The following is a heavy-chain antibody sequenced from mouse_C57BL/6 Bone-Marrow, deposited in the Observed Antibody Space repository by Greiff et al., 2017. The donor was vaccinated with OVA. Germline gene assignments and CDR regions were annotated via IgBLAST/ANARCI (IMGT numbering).Heavy chain of an antibody. V-gene: IGHV5-4*01. Sequence: EVKLMESGGGLVKPGGSLKLSCAASGFTFSSYAMSWVRQTPEKRLEWVATISDGGSYTYYPDNVKGRFTISRDNAKNNLYLQMSHLKSEDTAMYYCARDGPLLLRPSSYWYFDVWGTGTTVTVSS. CDR2: ISDGGSYT. D-gene: IGHD1-1*01. CDR1: GFTFSSYA. CDR3: ARDGPLLLRPSSYWYFDV. J-gene: IGHJ1*03.